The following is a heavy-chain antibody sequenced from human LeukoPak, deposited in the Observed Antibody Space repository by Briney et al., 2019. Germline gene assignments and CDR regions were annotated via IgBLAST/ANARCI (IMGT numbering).Heavy chain of an antibody. CDR2: ITSKTDGETT. Sequence: GRSLRLSCAASGFTFSNAWMSWVRQAPGKGLEWVGRITSKTDGETTDYAAPVKGRFTISRDDSKNTLYLQMNSLKNEDTAVYYCTTLDGSGWYVGTYWGQGALVTVSS. V-gene: IGHV3-15*01. CDR1: GFTFSNAW. D-gene: IGHD6-13*01. J-gene: IGHJ4*02. CDR3: TTLDGSGWYVGTY.